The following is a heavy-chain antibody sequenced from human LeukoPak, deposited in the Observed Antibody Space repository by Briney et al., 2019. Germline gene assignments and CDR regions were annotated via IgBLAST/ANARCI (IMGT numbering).Heavy chain of an antibody. J-gene: IGHJ6*02. D-gene: IGHD6-19*01. Sequence: PSETLSLTCTVSGGSMSSYYWSWILQPPGKGLEWIGYIYYSGSTNYNPSLKSRVTISVDTSKNQFSLKLSSVTAADTAVYYCAREDSSGWPHRTTRMDVWGQGTTVTVSS. CDR3: AREDSSGWPHRTTRMDV. CDR2: IYYSGST. CDR1: GGSMSSYY. V-gene: IGHV4-59*12.